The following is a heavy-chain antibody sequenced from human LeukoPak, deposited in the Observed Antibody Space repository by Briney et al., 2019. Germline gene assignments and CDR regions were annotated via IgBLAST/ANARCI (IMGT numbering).Heavy chain of an antibody. Sequence: GGSLRLSCAASGFIFSSYSMNWVRQAPGKGLEWVSSISSGSSYIYYADSVKGRFTISRDNAKNSLYLQMNSLRAEDTAVYYCARGSGARSYNWFDPWGQGTLVTVSS. CDR2: ISSGSSYI. D-gene: IGHD3-10*01. J-gene: IGHJ5*02. CDR3: ARGSGARSYNWFDP. V-gene: IGHV3-21*01. CDR1: GFIFSSYS.